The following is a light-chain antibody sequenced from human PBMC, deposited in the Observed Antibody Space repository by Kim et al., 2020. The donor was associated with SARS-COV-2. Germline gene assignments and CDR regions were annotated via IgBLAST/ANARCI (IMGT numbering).Light chain of an antibody. J-gene: IGKJ4*01. CDR1: QRVSSSY. Sequence: EIVLAQSPGTLSLSPGERATLSCRASQRVSSSYLAWYQQKPGQAPRLLIYAASSRATGIPDRFSGSGSGTDFTLTITRLEPEDFAVYYCQQYGNSPLTFGGGTKVEIK. CDR3: QQYGNSPLT. V-gene: IGKV3-20*01. CDR2: AAS.